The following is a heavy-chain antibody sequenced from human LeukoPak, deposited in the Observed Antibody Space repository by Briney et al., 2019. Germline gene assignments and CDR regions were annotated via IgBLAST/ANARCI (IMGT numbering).Heavy chain of an antibody. D-gene: IGHD6-19*01. CDR1: GYTFTVYY. V-gene: IGHV1-2*02. CDR2: INPNSGGP. Sequence: ASVKVSCKASGYTFTVYYIHWVRQAPGQGLAWMGWINPNSGGPKSAQKFQGRVTMPRDTSISRAYMELSSLTSDDTALYYCATDGAVAGTAYPEYWGQGTLVTVSS. CDR3: ATDGAVAGTAYPEY. J-gene: IGHJ4*02.